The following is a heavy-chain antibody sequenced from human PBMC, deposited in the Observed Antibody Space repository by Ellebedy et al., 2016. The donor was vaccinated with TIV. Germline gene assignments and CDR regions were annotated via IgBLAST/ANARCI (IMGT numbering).Heavy chain of an antibody. Sequence: GGSLRLSCVVSGFTVSANYMSWVRQAPGKGLEWVSIIYSAGSTYYADSVKGRFTTSRDNSKSTLYLQMNSLRAEDTAVYYCARVDRGLAFDIWGQGTMVTVSS. CDR3: ARVDRGLAFDI. J-gene: IGHJ3*02. CDR1: GFTVSANY. D-gene: IGHD3-16*01. CDR2: IYSAGST. V-gene: IGHV3-53*01.